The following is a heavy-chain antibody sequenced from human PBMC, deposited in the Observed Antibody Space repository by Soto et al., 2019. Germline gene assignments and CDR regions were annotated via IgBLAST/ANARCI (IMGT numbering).Heavy chain of an antibody. CDR1: GGSISSYY. CDR2: IYYSGST. D-gene: IGHD3-22*01. CDR3: ASSVYYYDSSGYYDY. V-gene: IGHV4-59*01. J-gene: IGHJ4*02. Sequence: PSETLSLTSTVSGGSISSYYWSWIRQPPGKGLEWIGYIYYSGSTNYNPSLKSRVTISVDTSKNQFSLKLSSVTAADTAVYYCASSVYYYDSSGYYDYWGQGTLVPVCS.